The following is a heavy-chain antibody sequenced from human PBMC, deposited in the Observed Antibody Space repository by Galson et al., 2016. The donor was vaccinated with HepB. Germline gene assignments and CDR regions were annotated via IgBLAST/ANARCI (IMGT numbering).Heavy chain of an antibody. CDR3: ARATRTYYDFWSGYLGYYYGMDV. V-gene: IGHV1-69*04. D-gene: IGHD3-3*01. CDR1: GGTFSSYA. CDR2: IIPILGIA. J-gene: IGHJ6*02. Sequence: SVKVSCKASGGTFSSYAISWVRQAPGQGLEWMGRIIPILGIANYAQKFQGRVTITADESTSTAYMELSSLRSEDTAVYYCARATRTYYDFWSGYLGYYYGMDVWGQGTTVTVSS.